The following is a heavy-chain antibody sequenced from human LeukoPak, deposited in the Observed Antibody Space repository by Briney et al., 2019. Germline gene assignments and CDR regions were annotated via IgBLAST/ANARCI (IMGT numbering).Heavy chain of an antibody. D-gene: IGHD3-10*01. J-gene: IGHJ5*02. Sequence: GGSLKLSCAASGFTFSDSAVHWARQASGKGLEWVGRIRSKANSYATAYAASVKGRFTISRDDSKNTAYLQMNSLKTEDTAVYYCARGITVLAWFDPWGQGTLVTVSS. V-gene: IGHV3-73*01. CDR3: ARGITVLAWFDP. CDR1: GFTFSDSA. CDR2: IRSKANSYAT.